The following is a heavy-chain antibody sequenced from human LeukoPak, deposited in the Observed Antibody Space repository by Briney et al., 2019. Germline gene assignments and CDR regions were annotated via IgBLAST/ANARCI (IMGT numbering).Heavy chain of an antibody. Sequence: PGGSLRLSCAASGFTFSSYSMNWVRQAPGKGLEWVSSISSSSSYIYYADSVKGRFTISRDNAKNSLYPQMNSLRAEDTAVYYCARQEGGDYGYYYYGMDVWGQGTTVTVSS. CDR2: ISSSSSYI. J-gene: IGHJ6*02. D-gene: IGHD4-17*01. CDR3: ARQEGGDYGYYYYGMDV. CDR1: GFTFSSYS. V-gene: IGHV3-21*01.